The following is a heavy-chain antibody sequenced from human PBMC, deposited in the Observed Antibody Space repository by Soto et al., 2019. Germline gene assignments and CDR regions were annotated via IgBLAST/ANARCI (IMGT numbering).Heavy chain of an antibody. J-gene: IGHJ4*02. V-gene: IGHV3-74*01. D-gene: IGHD1-26*01. CDR3: VRGKYSGIYFFDY. Sequence: LRRSCEASGFSFSDDWMHWVRQAPGKGLVWVSSVSSVGSTTDYADSVKGRFTISRDNAKNTLYLQMNSLGAEDTAVYYCVRGKYSGIYFFDYWGQRTLVPVSS. CDR2: VSSVGSTT. CDR1: GFSFSDDW.